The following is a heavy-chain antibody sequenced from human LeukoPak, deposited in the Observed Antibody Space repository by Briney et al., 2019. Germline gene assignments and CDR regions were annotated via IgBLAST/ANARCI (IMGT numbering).Heavy chain of an antibody. V-gene: IGHV1-2*02. CDR1: GYTFTGYY. CDR2: INPNSGGT. J-gene: IGHJ4*02. CDR3: ARARPGIAAAGTHFDY. D-gene: IGHD6-13*01. Sequence: ASVKVSCKASGYTFTGYYMHWVRQAPGQGLEWMGWINPNSGGTNYAQKFQGRVTMTRDTSISTAYMELSRLRSDDTAVYYCARARPGIAAAGTHFDYWGQGTLVTVSS.